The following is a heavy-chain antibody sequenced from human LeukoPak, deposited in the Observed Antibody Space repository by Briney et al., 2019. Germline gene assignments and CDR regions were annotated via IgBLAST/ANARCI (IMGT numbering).Heavy chain of an antibody. CDR3: ASLYYDSSAHFDH. D-gene: IGHD3-22*01. CDR1: GFTFNSYE. V-gene: IGHV3-48*03. Sequence: GGSLRLSCAASGFTFNSYEMNWVRQTPGKGLEWLCYISGSGAAIYYADSVKGRFTISRDNAKNSLYLQMHSLRAEDTAVYYCASLYYDSSAHFDHWGQGTLVTVSS. J-gene: IGHJ4*02. CDR2: ISGSGAAI.